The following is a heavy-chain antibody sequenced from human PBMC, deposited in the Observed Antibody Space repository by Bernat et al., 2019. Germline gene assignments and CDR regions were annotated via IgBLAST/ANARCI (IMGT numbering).Heavy chain of an antibody. Sequence: EVQLVESGGGLIQPGGSLRLSCAASGFTVSSNSMTWVRQAPGKGVEGVSFIYAGGSTFYANSVQGRFIISRDNSKNTLWLQMNSLRDEDTAGYCCARDASSGSGMIDYWGQGTLVTVSS. J-gene: IGHJ4*02. D-gene: IGHD3-10*01. CDR2: IYAGGST. V-gene: IGHV3-53*01. CDR3: ARDASSGSGMIDY. CDR1: GFTVSSNS.